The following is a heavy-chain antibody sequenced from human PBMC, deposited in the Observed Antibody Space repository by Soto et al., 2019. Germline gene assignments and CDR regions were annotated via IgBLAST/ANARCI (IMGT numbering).Heavy chain of an antibody. CDR1: GDTFTNFA. CDR3: ARGLRRYTGHDGGGAFDI. D-gene: IGHD3-16*02. CDR2: IIPMFGTP. J-gene: IGHJ3*02. V-gene: IGHV1-69*06. Sequence: QVQLVQSGTEVKKSGSSVKVSCKAYGDTFTNFAISWMRQAPGQGLEWMGGIIPMFGTPNYAQKFQGTVTITADRSTSTAYLELRSLRSEDTAMYYCARGLRRYTGHDGGGAFDIWGQGTMVTVSS.